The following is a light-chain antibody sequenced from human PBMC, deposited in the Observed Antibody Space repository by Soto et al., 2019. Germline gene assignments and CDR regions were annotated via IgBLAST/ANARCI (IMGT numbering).Light chain of an antibody. CDR3: SSYTSSSTYWV. V-gene: IGLV2-14*01. Sequence: QSALTRPASVSGSPGQSITISCTGTSSDVGGYNYVSWYQQHPGKAPKLMIYDVSNRPSGVSNRFSGSKSGNTASLTISGLQAEDEADYYCSSYTSSSTYWVFGGGTKLTVL. CDR1: SSDVGGYNY. CDR2: DVS. J-gene: IGLJ3*02.